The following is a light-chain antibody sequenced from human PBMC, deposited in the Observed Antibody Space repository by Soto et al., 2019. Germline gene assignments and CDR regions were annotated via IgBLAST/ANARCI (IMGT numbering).Light chain of an antibody. J-gene: IGKJ1*01. CDR2: AAS. CDR3: QQYDTSPRT. Sequence: EIVLTQSPGTLSLSPGDRATLSCRASQNLGSGYLAWYQQKPGQAPRILIYAASTRATGIPDRFSGSGSGTDYSRTISRLEPEDFAVYYCQQYDTSPRTFGQGTKVEI. CDR1: QNLGSGY. V-gene: IGKV3-20*01.